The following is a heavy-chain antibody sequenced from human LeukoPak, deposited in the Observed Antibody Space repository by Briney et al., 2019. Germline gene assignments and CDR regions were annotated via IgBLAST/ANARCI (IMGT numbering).Heavy chain of an antibody. CDR3: AREGDSGSYGV. D-gene: IGHD1-26*01. CDR2: ISAYNGNT. V-gene: IGHV1-18*01. CDR1: GYTFTSYG. Sequence: ASVKVSCKASGYTFTSYGISWVRQAPGQGLEWMGWISAYNGNTNYAQKFQGRVTMTRDTSISTAYMELSRLRSDDTAVYYCAREGDSGSYGVWGQGTLVTVSS. J-gene: IGHJ4*02.